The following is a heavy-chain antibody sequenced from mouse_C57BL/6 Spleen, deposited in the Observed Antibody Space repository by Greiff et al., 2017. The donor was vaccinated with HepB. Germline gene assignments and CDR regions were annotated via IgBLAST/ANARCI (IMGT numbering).Heavy chain of an antibody. CDR2: IYPGDGDT. V-gene: IGHV1-80*01. J-gene: IGHJ4*01. CDR1: GYAFSSYW. Sequence: VKLVESGAELVKPGASVKISCKASGYAFSSYWMNWVKQRPGKGLEWIGQIYPGDGDTNYNGKFKGKATLTADKSSSTAYMQLSSLTSEDSAVYFCARSPPGAMDYWGQGTSVTVSS. CDR3: ARSPPGAMDY.